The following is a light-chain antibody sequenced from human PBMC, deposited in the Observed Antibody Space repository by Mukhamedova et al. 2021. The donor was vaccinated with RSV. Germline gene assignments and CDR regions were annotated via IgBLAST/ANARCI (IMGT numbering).Light chain of an antibody. V-gene: IGKV1-39*01. CDR2: DAS. CDR3: QQSYDTPLT. J-gene: IGKJ3*01. Sequence: KPGKAPKLLISDASDLQTGVPSRFSGSGSGTDFSLTITTLQHDDFGTYYCQQSYDTPLTFGPGTKVDIK.